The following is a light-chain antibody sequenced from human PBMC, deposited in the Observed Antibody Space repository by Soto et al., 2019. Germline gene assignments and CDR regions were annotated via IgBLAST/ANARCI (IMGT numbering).Light chain of an antibody. Sequence: DIQMTQSPSSLSASVGDRVTITCRASQSISSYLNWYQQKQGKAPKLLIYAASSLQSGVPSRFSGSGSGTDFTITISSLQPEDFATYYCQQSYSTPYTFSQGTQLEIK. CDR3: QQSYSTPYT. J-gene: IGKJ2*01. CDR2: AAS. CDR1: QSISSY. V-gene: IGKV1-39*01.